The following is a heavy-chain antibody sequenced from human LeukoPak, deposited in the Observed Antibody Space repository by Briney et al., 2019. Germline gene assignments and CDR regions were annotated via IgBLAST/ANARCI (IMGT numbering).Heavy chain of an antibody. V-gene: IGHV4-39*02. CDR1: GGSISSSSYY. J-gene: IGHJ4*02. CDR2: IYYSGST. D-gene: IGHD5-24*01. CDR3: AREIGSRNGYNL. Sequence: PSETLSLTCTVSGGSISSSSYYWGWIRQPPGKGLEWIGSIYYSGSTHYNPSLKSRATISVDTSKNQFSLKLSSVTAADTAVHYCAREIGSRNGYNLWGQGTLVTVSS.